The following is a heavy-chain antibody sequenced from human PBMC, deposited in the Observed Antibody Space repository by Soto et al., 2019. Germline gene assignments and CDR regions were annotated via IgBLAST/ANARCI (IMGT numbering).Heavy chain of an antibody. CDR2: INPSGGST. CDR3: ARSPGGVVTAMYYFDY. D-gene: IGHD2-21*02. Sequence: GASVKVSCKASGYTFTSYAMHWVRQAPGQGLEWMGIINPSGGSTSYAQKFQGRVTMTRDTSTSTVYMELSSLRSDDTAVYYCARSPGGVVTAMYYFDYWGQGTLVTVSS. V-gene: IGHV1-46*01. J-gene: IGHJ4*02. CDR1: GYTFTSYA.